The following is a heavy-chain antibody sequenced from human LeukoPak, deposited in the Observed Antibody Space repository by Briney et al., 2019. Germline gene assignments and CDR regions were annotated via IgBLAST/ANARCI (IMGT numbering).Heavy chain of an antibody. CDR1: GYTFTGYY. D-gene: IGHD3-16*02. J-gene: IGHJ4*02. CDR2: INPNSGGT. V-gene: IGHV1-2*06. Sequence: ASVKVSCKASGYTFTGYYMHWVRQAPGQGLEWMGRINPNSGGTNYAQKFQGRVTMTRDTSISTAYMELSRLRSDDTAVYYCVNILSYDYVWGSYRPFDYWGQGTLVTVSS. CDR3: VNILSYDYVWGSYRPFDY.